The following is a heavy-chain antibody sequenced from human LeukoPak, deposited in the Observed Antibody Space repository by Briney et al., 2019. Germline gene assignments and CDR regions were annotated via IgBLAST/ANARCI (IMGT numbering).Heavy chain of an antibody. Sequence: SETLSLTCAVYGGSFSGYYRSWIRQPPGKGLEWIGEINHSGSTNYNPSLKSRVTISVDTSKNQFSLKLSSVTAADTAVYYCARGRIAARQIFTYYYYGMDVWGQGTTVTVSS. V-gene: IGHV4-34*01. D-gene: IGHD6-6*01. J-gene: IGHJ6*02. CDR1: GGSFSGYY. CDR2: INHSGST. CDR3: ARGRIAARQIFTYYYYGMDV.